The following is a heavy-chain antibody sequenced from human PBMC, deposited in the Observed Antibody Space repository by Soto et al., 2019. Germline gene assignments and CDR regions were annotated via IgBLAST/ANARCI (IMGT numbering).Heavy chain of an antibody. Sequence: EVQLVESGGGLVKPGGSLRLSCAASGFTFSSYSMNWVRQAPGKGLEWVSSIRSSSSYIYYADSVKGRFTISRDNAKNSLYLQMNSLRTEDTAVYYCARDKGGIADLHYYYYYGLAVWGQGTTVTVSS. V-gene: IGHV3-21*01. D-gene: IGHD6-13*01. CDR1: GFTFSSYS. CDR3: ARDKGGIADLHYYYYYGLAV. J-gene: IGHJ6*02. CDR2: IRSSSSYI.